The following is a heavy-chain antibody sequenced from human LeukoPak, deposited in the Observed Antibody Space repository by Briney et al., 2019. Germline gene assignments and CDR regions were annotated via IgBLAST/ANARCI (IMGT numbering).Heavy chain of an antibody. Sequence: GGSLSPPCSASGFDFSIYTMNWVRQAPGKGLEWVTSISSTSSNIYYADSVKGRLTISRVNANNSLYLQLNSLRAEDTGMYYCARRVTTFHHWGQGTPVTVSS. CDR2: ISSTSSNI. CDR3: ARRVTTFHH. CDR1: GFDFSIYT. V-gene: IGHV3-21*01. D-gene: IGHD4-17*01. J-gene: IGHJ4*02.